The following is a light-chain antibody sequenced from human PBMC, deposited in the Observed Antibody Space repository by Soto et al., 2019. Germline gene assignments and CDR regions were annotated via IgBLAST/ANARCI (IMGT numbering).Light chain of an antibody. V-gene: IGKV3-15*01. CDR2: GAS. CDR1: QSVSSN. J-gene: IGKJ4*01. Sequence: EIVMTQSPATLSVSPGERATLSCRASQSVSSNLAWYQQKPGQDPRLLIYGASTRATGIPARFSGSGSGTEFTLTISSLQSEDFAVYYCQQYNNWPPLTFGGGTKVEIK. CDR3: QQYNNWPPLT.